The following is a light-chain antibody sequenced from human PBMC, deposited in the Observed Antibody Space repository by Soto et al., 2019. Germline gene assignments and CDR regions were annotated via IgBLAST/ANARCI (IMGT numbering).Light chain of an antibody. V-gene: IGLV6-57*04. CDR3: QSYDSSTVV. CDR2: ENN. Sequence: NFMLTQPHSVSESPGKTVTISCTRSSGSIASNDVQWYQQRPGSAPTTVIYENNQRPSGVPDRFSGSTDGSSNSASLTISGLQTEDEADCYCQSYDSSTVVFGGGTKVTVL. CDR1: SGSIASND. J-gene: IGLJ2*01.